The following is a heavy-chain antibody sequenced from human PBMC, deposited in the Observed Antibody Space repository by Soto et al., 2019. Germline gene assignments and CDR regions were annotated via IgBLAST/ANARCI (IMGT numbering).Heavy chain of an antibody. J-gene: IGHJ6*02. V-gene: IGHV3-23*01. CDR2: ISSSGDGT. CDR3: ARDWSYGMDV. CDR1: GFTFSTYA. Sequence: GGSLRLSCAASGFTFSTYAMTWVRQAPGKGLEWVSIISSSGDGTYYVDSVKGRFTISRDNSRNTLSLQMNSLRAEDTAVYYCARDWSYGMDVWGQGTTVTVSS.